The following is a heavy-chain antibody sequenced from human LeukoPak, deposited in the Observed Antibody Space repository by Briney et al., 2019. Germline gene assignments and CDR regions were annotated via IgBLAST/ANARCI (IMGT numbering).Heavy chain of an antibody. CDR2: IYYSGSP. CDR3: ARRGYDFNWFDP. Sequence: SETLSLTCTVSGGSISSGGYYWSWIRQHPGKGLEWIGYIYYSGSPYYNPSLKSRVTISVDTSKNQFSLKLSSVTAADTAVYYCARRGYDFNWFDPWGQGTLVTVSS. CDR1: GGSISSGGYY. D-gene: IGHD5-12*01. V-gene: IGHV4-31*03. J-gene: IGHJ5*02.